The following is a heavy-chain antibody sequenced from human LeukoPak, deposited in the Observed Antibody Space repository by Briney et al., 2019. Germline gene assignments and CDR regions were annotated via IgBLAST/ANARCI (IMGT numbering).Heavy chain of an antibody. CDR3: ARGDGYNWRYFDY. CDR1: GGSISSYY. Sequence: SETLSLTCTVSGGSISSYYWSWIRQPPGKELDGIGYIYYSGSTNYNPSLKSRVTISVDTSKNQFSLKLSSVTAADTAVYYCARGDGYNWRYFDYWGQGTLVTVSS. V-gene: IGHV4-59*01. D-gene: IGHD5-24*01. J-gene: IGHJ4*02. CDR2: IYYSGST.